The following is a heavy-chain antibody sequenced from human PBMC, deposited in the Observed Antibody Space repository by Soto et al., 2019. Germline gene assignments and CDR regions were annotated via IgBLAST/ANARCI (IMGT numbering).Heavy chain of an antibody. CDR1: GAFISSGGYY. J-gene: IGHJ5*02. Sequence: QVQLQESGPGLVKPSQTLSLTCSVSGAFISSGGYYWSWIRQYPGMGLEWIGYIYYTGSGHNNPSLQIRVTISVSTSKHGFYLNLTSLIAADTAVYYCXIAKLVPAYWEWFDPWGQGPLVTVSS. V-gene: IGHV4-31*03. CDR3: XIAKLVPAYWEWFDP. D-gene: IGHD1-26*01. CDR2: IYYTGSG.